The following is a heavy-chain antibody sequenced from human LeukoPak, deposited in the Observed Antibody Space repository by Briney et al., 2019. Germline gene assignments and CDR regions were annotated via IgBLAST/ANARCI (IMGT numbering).Heavy chain of an antibody. D-gene: IGHD2-15*01. Sequence: PGGSLRLSCAASGFTFSSYEMNWVRQAPGKGLEWVSYISSSGSTTYYADSVKGRFTISRDNAKNSLFLQMNSLRAEDTAVYYCARVLRYCSGGNCCSGGLGDMDVWGKGTTVTISS. CDR3: ARVLRYCSGGNCCSGGLGDMDV. J-gene: IGHJ6*03. V-gene: IGHV3-48*03. CDR1: GFTFSSYE. CDR2: ISSSGSTT.